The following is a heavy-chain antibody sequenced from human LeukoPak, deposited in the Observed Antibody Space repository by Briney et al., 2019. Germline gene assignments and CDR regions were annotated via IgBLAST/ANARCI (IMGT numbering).Heavy chain of an antibody. CDR3: ARDDFWSGYGC. V-gene: IGHV3-30*04. D-gene: IGHD3-3*01. Sequence: GGSLRLSCAASVFTFSSYAMHWVRQAPGKGLEWVAVISYDGSNKYYADPVKGRFTISRDNSKNTLYLQMNSLRAEDTAVYYCARDDFWSGYGCWGQGTLVTVSS. CDR1: VFTFSSYA. CDR2: ISYDGSNK. J-gene: IGHJ4*02.